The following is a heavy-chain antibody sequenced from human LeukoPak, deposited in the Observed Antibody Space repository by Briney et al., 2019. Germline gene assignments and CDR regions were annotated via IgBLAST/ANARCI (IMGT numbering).Heavy chain of an antibody. CDR1: GYTFTGNH. Sequence: GASVKVSCKASGYTFTGNHMHWVRQAPGQGLEWMGWINTLSGGTNYAQKFQGRVIMTRDTSISTAYMELSRLGSDDTAVYYCARGGSTDSIHSCGGNCYFLDYWGQGTLVTVSS. CDR2: INTLSGGT. V-gene: IGHV1-2*02. CDR3: ARGGSTDSIHSCGGNCYFLDY. D-gene: IGHD2-21*02. J-gene: IGHJ4*02.